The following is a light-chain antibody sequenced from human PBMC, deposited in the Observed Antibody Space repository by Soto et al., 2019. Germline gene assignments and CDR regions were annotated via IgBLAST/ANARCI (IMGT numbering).Light chain of an antibody. CDR1: QGIRND. V-gene: IGKV1-6*01. J-gene: IGKJ1*01. CDR2: AAS. CDR3: QQYNSYSPWT. Sequence: AIQMTQSPSSLSASVGDRVTITCRASQGIRNDLGWYQQKPGKAPKLLIYAASSLQSGVPSRFSGSGSGTVFTLTISSLQPEDFATYYCQQYNSYSPWTFGQGTKVDIK.